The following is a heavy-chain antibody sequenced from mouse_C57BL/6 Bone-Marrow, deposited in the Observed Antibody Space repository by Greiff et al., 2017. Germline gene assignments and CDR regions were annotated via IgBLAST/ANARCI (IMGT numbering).Heavy chain of an antibody. V-gene: IGHV1-26*01. J-gene: IGHJ2*01. CDR3: ARGAVFDY. CDR2: INPNNGGT. CDR1: GYTFTNYY. Sequence: EVQLQQSGPELVKPGASVKISCKASGYTFTNYYMNWVKQSHGKSLEWIGDINPNNGGTSYNQKFKGKATLTVDKSSSTAYMGLRSLTSEDSAVYYCARGAVFDYWGQGTTLTVSS.